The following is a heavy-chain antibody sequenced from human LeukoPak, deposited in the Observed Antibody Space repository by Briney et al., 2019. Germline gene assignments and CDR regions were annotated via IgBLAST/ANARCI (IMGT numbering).Heavy chain of an antibody. V-gene: IGHV4-4*07. Sequence: SETLSLTCTVSGGSISNYFWIWIRQPAGKGLEWIGRFYSSGNTKYNPSLQSRVTMSLDTSKNQFSLKLSSVTAADTAVYYCARGTPYNFASTGYYYFDSWGPGTLVTGSS. CDR1: GGSISNYF. CDR3: ARGTPYNFASTGYYYFDS. CDR2: FYSSGNT. J-gene: IGHJ4*02. D-gene: IGHD3-9*01.